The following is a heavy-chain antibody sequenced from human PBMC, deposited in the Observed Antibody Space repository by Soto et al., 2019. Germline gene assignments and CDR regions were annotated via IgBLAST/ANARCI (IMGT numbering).Heavy chain of an antibody. CDR1: GGTLSAYG. CDR2: IIPIFGTP. D-gene: IGHD3-16*01. J-gene: IGHJ3*02. Sequence: SVKVSCKASGGTLSAYGISWLRQAPGQGLKWMGGIIPIFGTPTYAQKSQGRVTFTADESTSTVYMELNSLKSDDTALYYCAREKFTAAWGAFHIWGQGTMVTVSS. V-gene: IGHV1-69*13. CDR3: AREKFTAAWGAFHI.